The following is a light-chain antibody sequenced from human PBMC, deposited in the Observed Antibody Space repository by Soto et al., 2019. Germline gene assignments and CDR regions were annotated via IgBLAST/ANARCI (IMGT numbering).Light chain of an antibody. V-gene: IGLV1-40*01. CDR3: QSYYSILSASEV. J-gene: IGLJ1*01. CDR2: GNS. Sequence: QSVLTQPPSVSGAPGQRVTISCTGSSSNIGAGYDVHWYQQLPGTAPKLLIYGNSNRPSGVPDRFSGSKSGTSASLAITGLQAEDEADYYCQSYYSILSASEVFGPGTKGTVL. CDR1: SSNIGAGYD.